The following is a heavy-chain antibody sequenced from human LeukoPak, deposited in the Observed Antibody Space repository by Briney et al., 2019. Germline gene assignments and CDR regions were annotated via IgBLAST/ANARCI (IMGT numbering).Heavy chain of an antibody. CDR2: IRSKAYGRTI. D-gene: IGHD2-15*01. CDR3: TKGSCSGGSCYSTS. V-gene: IGHV3-49*04. CDR1: GFTLGDYT. J-gene: IGHJ5*02. Sequence: GGSLRLSCTASGFTLGDYTMNWVRQAPGKGLEWVGFIRSKAYGRTIEYAASVKGRFTISRDDSKSIAYLQLTSLKTEDTAVYYCTKGSCSGGSCYSTSWGQGTLVTVSS.